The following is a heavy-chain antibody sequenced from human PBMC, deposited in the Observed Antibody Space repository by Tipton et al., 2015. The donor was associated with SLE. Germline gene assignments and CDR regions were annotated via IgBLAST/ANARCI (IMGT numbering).Heavy chain of an antibody. J-gene: IGHJ4*02. D-gene: IGHD3-22*01. CDR3: ARDRSPGGSFYFDY. Sequence: SLRLSCVVSGFTFSGFAIHWVRPASGKGLEWVGHIRSRSNNYATAYGASVKGRFTISRDDSKDTAYLQMNSLKVEDTAIYYCARDRSPGGSFYFDYWGQGTRVTVSS. V-gene: IGHV3-73*01. CDR2: IRSRSNNYAT. CDR1: GFTFSGFA.